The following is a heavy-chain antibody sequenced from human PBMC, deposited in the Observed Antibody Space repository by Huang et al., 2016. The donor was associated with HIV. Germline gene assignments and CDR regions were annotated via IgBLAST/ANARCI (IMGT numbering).Heavy chain of an antibody. V-gene: IGHV3-74*01. CDR3: ERASGFEI. J-gene: IGHJ3*02. CDR1: GFKFSNYW. Sequence: EEHLVEYGGGLVQPGGSLRLSCEASGFKFSNYWMQWVRQAPGTGLKWVSRIKIDGRTTDYADSVKGRFTISRDNAKNTLNLQKSSLTAEDTAIYYCERASGFEIWGQGTVVTVSS. D-gene: IGHD3-3*01. CDR2: IKIDGRTT.